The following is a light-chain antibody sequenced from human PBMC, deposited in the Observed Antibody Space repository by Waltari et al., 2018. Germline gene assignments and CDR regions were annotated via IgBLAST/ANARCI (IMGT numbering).Light chain of an antibody. CDR1: QSVLYSSNNKNY. Sequence: DIVMTQSPDSLAVSLAERATINSKSSQSVLYSSNNKNYLAWYQQKPGQPPKLLIYWASTRESGVPDRFSGSGSGTDFTLTISSLQAEDVAVYYCQQYYSPPLTFGGGTKVEIK. CDR2: WAS. J-gene: IGKJ4*01. CDR3: QQYYSPPLT. V-gene: IGKV4-1*01.